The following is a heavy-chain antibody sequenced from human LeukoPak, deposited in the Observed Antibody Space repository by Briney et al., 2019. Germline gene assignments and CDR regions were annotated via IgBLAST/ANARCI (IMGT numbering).Heavy chain of an antibody. V-gene: IGHV4-38-2*01. CDR3: ARLMYYDSDFDY. CDR1: GYSISSDFY. CDR2: IYYSGST. J-gene: IGHJ4*02. D-gene: IGHD3-22*01. Sequence: SETLSLTCAVSGYSISSDFYWGWIRQPPGKGLEWIASIYYSGSTYYNPSLNSRVTISVDTSRSQFSLKLSSVTAADTAVYYCARLMYYDSDFDYWDQGTLATVSS.